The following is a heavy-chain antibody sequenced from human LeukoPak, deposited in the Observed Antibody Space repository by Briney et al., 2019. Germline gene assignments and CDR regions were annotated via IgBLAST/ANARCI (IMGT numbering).Heavy chain of an antibody. CDR1: GFTFSSYS. CDR2: ISSSSSYI. D-gene: IGHD2-21*02. Sequence: PGGSLRLSCAASGFTFSSYSMNWVRQAPGKGLEWVSSISSSSSYIYYADSVKGRFTISRDNSKNTLYLQMNSLRPEDTAVYYCARDASVVAVTATDYWGQGNLVSVSS. V-gene: IGHV3-21*01. CDR3: ARDASVVAVTATDY. J-gene: IGHJ4*02.